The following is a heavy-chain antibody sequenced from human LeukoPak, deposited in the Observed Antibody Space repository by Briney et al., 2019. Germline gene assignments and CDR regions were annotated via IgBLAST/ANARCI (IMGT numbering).Heavy chain of an antibody. V-gene: IGHV4-59*08. Sequence: SETLSLTCTVSGGSLSSYYWSWIRQPPGKGLEWIGYIYYSGSTNYNPSLKSRVTISVDTSKNQFSLKLSSVTAADTAVYYCARHLSRRGAFDIWGQGTMVTVSS. CDR3: ARHLSRRGAFDI. J-gene: IGHJ3*02. CDR2: IYYSGST. D-gene: IGHD2-2*01. CDR1: GGSLSSYY.